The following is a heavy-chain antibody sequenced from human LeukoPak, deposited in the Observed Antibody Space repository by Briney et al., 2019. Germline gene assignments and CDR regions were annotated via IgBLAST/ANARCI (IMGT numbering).Heavy chain of an antibody. CDR2: IYYTGST. D-gene: IGHD6-6*01. V-gene: IGHV4-59*08. Sequence: SETLSLTCSVSVGSISSWYWSWIRQPPGKGREWIVYIYYTGSTNYNPSLKSRVTMFVDMSKNQFSLRLSSVTAADTAVSYCARHRAYSSSSPFDYWGQGTLVTVSS. J-gene: IGHJ4*02. CDR1: VGSISSWY. CDR3: ARHRAYSSSSPFDY.